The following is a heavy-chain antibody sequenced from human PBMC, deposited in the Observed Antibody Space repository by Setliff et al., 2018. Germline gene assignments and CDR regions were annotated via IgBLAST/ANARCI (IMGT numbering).Heavy chain of an antibody. J-gene: IGHJ6*02. CDR2: IYYSGST. Sequence: QTLSLTCTVSGGSISSGDYYWSWIRQPPGKGLEWFGYIYYSGSTYYNPSLKSRVTISVDTSKNQFSLKLSSVTAADTAVYYCARGGEGALGIPYYGMDVWGQGTKVTVSS. CDR1: GGSISSGDYY. D-gene: IGHD2-21*01. CDR3: ARGGEGALGIPYYGMDV. V-gene: IGHV4-30-4*08.